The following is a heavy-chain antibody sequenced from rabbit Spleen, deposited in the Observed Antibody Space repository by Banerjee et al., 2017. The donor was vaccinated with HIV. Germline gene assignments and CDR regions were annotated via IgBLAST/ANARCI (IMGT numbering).Heavy chain of an antibody. CDR2: IGTGSGST. J-gene: IGHJ4*01. Sequence: QEQLVESGGGLVQPEGSLTLTCTASGFSFSSSYYMCWVRQAPGKGLEWIGCIGTGSGSTWYANWAKGRFTISKTSSTTVTLQMTGLTAADTATYFCARSTVAITRRCGLWGPGTLVTVS. CDR3: ARSTVAITRRCGL. D-gene: IGHD5-1*01. V-gene: IGHV1S45*01. CDR1: GFSFSSSYY.